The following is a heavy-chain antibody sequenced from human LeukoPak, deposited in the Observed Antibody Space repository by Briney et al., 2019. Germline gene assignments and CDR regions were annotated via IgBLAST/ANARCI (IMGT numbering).Heavy chain of an antibody. J-gene: IGHJ4*02. CDR3: AKDLRPYRDYYDSSGYGY. D-gene: IGHD3-22*01. CDR1: GFTFSSYS. CDR2: ISWNSGSI. V-gene: IGHV3-9*01. Sequence: PGGSLRLSCAASGFTFSSYSMNWVRHAPGKGLEWVSGISWNSGSIVYADSVKGRFTISRDNAKNSLYLQMNSLRAEDTALYYCAKDLRPYRDYYDSSGYGYWGQGTLVTVSS.